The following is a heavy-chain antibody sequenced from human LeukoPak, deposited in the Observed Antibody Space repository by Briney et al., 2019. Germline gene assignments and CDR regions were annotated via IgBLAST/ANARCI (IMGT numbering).Heavy chain of an antibody. CDR1: GGSIGNYY. D-gene: IGHD1-20*01. Sequence: SETLPLTCTVSGGSIGNYYWSWIRQSPGKRLEWLGYISYSGSTNYNPSLKSRVTLSVDTSKNQFSLELSSVTAADTAVYYCARFEDNWSPGPWGQGTLVTVSS. J-gene: IGHJ5*02. CDR3: ARFEDNWSPGP. V-gene: IGHV4-59*01. CDR2: ISYSGST.